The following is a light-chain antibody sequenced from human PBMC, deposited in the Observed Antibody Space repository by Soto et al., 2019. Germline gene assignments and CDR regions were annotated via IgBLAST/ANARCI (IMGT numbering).Light chain of an antibody. V-gene: IGLV2-14*01. Sequence: QSVLTQPASVSGSPGQSITISCTGTSNDVGGYNYVSWYQQQPGKAPKLIIYEVSHRPSGISNRFSGSKSGNTASLTISGLHVEDEADYYCSSHSATSPYIYGTATKVTVL. J-gene: IGLJ1*01. CDR3: SSHSATSPYI. CDR2: EVS. CDR1: SNDVGGYNY.